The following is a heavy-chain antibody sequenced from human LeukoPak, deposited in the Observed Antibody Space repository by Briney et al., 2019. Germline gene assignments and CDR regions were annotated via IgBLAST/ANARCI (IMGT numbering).Heavy chain of an antibody. J-gene: IGHJ5*02. Sequence: GRSLRLSCAASGFTFSSYGMHWVCQAPGKGLEWVAVISHDGSNKYYADSVKGRFTISRDNSKNTLYLQMNSLRAEDTAVYYCASTAPYCSSTSCYLNWFDPWGQGTLVTVSS. V-gene: IGHV3-30*03. CDR3: ASTAPYCSSTSCYLNWFDP. CDR1: GFTFSSYG. CDR2: ISHDGSNK. D-gene: IGHD2-2*01.